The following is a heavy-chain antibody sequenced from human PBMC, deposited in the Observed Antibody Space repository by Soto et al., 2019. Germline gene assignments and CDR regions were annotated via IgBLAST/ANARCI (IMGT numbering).Heavy chain of an antibody. Sequence: PSETLSLTCAVYGGSFSGYYWSWIRQTPGKGLEWIGEINHSGSTNYNPSLKSRVTISVDTSKNQFSLKLSSVTAADTAVYYCARGDIVVVPAARTHTYYYYYMDVWGKGTTVTVSS. CDR3: ARGDIVVVPAARTHTYYYYYMDV. D-gene: IGHD2-2*01. CDR2: INHSGST. J-gene: IGHJ6*03. V-gene: IGHV4-34*01. CDR1: GGSFSGYY.